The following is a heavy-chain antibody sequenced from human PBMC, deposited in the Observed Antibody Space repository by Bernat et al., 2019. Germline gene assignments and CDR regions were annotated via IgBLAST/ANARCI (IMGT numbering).Heavy chain of an antibody. V-gene: IGHV4-39*01. CDR2: IYYSGST. Sequence: QLQLQESGPGLVKPSETLSLTCTVSGGSISSSSYYWGWIRQPPGKGLEWIGSIYYSGSTYYNPSLKSRVTISVDRAKKHLSMKRSAVTAADTAVYYCARLETYCSGGSCYNLGAFDIWGQGTMVTVPS. D-gene: IGHD2-15*01. J-gene: IGHJ3*02. CDR1: GGSISSSSYY. CDR3: ARLETYCSGGSCYNLGAFDI.